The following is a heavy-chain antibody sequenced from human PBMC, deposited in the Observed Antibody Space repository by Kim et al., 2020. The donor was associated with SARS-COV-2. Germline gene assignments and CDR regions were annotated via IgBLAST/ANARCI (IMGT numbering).Heavy chain of an antibody. J-gene: IGHJ4*02. V-gene: IGHV3-23*01. CDR3: AKASRRERQTLGG. CDR1: GITFSSYA. CDR2: ISGSGGST. Sequence: GGSLRLSCAASGITFSSYAMSWVRQAPGKGLEWVSAISGSGGSTYYADSVKGRFPISRDNSKNTLYLQMKSLRAEDTAVYYCAKASRRERQTLGGWRQGTLVTVSS. D-gene: IGHD1-26*01.